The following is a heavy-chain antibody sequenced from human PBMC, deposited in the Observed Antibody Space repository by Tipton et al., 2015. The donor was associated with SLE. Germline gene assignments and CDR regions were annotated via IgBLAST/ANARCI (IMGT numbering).Heavy chain of an antibody. V-gene: IGHV3-43D*04. Sequence: SLRLSCAASGFTFDDYAMHWVRQAPGKGLEWVSLISWDGGSTYYADSVKGRFTISRDNSKNTLYLQMNSLRAEDTAVYYCAKDRRAAAGVAEYFQHWGQGTLVTVSS. D-gene: IGHD6-13*01. CDR2: ISWDGGST. CDR1: GFTFDDYA. CDR3: AKDRRAAAGVAEYFQH. J-gene: IGHJ1*01.